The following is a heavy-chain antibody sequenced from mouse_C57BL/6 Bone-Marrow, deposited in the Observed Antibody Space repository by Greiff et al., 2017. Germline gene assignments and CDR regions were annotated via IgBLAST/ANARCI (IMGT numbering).Heavy chain of an antibody. CDR1: GYTFTDYY. J-gene: IGHJ4*01. CDR3: ARGDDYGGLYAMDY. Sequence: VQLQQSGPELVKPGASVKISCKASGYTFTDYYMNWVKQSHGKSLEWIGDINPNNGGTSYNQKFKGKATLTVDKSSSTAYMELRSLTSEDSAVYYCARGDDYGGLYAMDYWGQGTSVTVSS. CDR2: INPNNGGT. D-gene: IGHD2-4*01. V-gene: IGHV1-26*01.